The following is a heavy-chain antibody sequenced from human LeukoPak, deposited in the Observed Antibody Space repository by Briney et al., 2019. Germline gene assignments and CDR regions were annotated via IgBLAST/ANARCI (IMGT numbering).Heavy chain of an antibody. CDR3: ARVGAGTQSSDDAFDI. CDR1: GYTFTSYG. Sequence: ASVKVSCKASGYTFTSYGISWVRQAPGQGLEWMGWISAYNGNTNYAQKLQGRVTMTTDTSTSTAYMELRSLRSDDTAVYYCARVGAGTQSSDDAFDIWGQGTMVTVSS. D-gene: IGHD6-19*01. V-gene: IGHV1-18*01. J-gene: IGHJ3*02. CDR2: ISAYNGNT.